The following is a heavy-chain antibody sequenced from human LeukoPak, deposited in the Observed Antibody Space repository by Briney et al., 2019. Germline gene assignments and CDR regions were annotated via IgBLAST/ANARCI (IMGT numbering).Heavy chain of an antibody. V-gene: IGHV3-23*01. CDR2: VSGSGGST. Sequence: PGGSLRLSCAASGFTFGSYAMSWVRQAPGKGLEWVSAVSGSGGSTYYADSVKGRFTISRDNSKNTLYLQMNSLRAEDTAVYYCALITIFGVVITSKVDYWGQGTLVTVSS. CDR3: ALITIFGVVITSKVDY. CDR1: GFTFGSYA. J-gene: IGHJ4*02. D-gene: IGHD3-3*01.